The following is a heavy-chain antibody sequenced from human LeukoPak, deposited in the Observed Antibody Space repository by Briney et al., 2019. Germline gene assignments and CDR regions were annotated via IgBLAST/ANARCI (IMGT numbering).Heavy chain of an antibody. CDR1: GYTFSGYY. CDR3: ARVAHNYDLLTGYYPYLDYFDF. CDR2: INPNSGGT. V-gene: IGHV1-2*02. Sequence: WASVKVSCKASGYTFSGYYMHWVRQAPGQGLEWMGWINPNSGGTYYAQKFQGRVTMTRDTSISTAYMELSRLRSDDTAVFYCARVAHNYDLLTGYYPYLDYFDFWGQGTLVTVSS. J-gene: IGHJ4*02. D-gene: IGHD3-9*01.